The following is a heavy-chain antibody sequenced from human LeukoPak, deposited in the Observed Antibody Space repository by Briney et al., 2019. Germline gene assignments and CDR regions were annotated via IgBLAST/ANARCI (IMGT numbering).Heavy chain of an antibody. CDR2: ISNNGGYT. D-gene: IGHD5-24*01. CDR3: VRRGGSDGWGAFDI. CDR1: GFTFSSSA. V-gene: IGHV3-23*01. J-gene: IGHJ3*02. Sequence: GGSLRLSCAASGFTFSSSAMSWVRQAPGKGLEWVSAISNNGGYTYYADSVQGRFTISRDNSKSTLCLQMNSLSREDTAIYYCVRRGGSDGWGAFDIWGQGTVVTVSS.